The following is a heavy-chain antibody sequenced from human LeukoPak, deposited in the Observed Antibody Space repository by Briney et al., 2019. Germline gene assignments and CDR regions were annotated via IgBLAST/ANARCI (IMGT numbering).Heavy chain of an antibody. V-gene: IGHV5-51*01. D-gene: IGHD6-13*01. CDR2: IYPDDSDT. CDR1: GYSFTSYW. CDR3: ARQGYNSTWDRYLAY. J-gene: IGHJ4*02. Sequence: GESLKISCKGSGYSFTSYWIGWVRQMPGKGLEWMGIIYPDDSDTRYSPSFQGQVTISADKSISTAYLQWSSLQASDTAMYYCARQGYNSTWDRYLAYWGQGTQVTVSS.